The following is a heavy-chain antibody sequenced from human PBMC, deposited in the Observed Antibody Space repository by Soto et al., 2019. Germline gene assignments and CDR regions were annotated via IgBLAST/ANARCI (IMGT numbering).Heavy chain of an antibody. CDR3: VRERMYQRLSRYWFDP. D-gene: IGHD2-2*01. V-gene: IGHV6-1*01. J-gene: IGHJ5*02. CDR1: GDSVSSNTAA. Sequence: SQTLSLTCAISGDSVSSNTAAWNWIRQSPSRGLEWLGRTYYKSKWYNDYAVSVKSRITINPDTSKNQFSLQLNSVTPDDTAVYYCVRERMYQRLSRYWFDPWGQGTVGTVSS. CDR2: TYYKSKWYN.